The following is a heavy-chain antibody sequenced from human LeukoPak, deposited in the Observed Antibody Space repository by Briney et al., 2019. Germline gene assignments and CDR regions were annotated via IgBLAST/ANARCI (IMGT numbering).Heavy chain of an antibody. V-gene: IGHV4-4*07. CDR1: GDSTIYNY. CDR2: IFSDGKI. CDR3: ARGPGVFGRIWYMDV. Sequence: PSETLSLTCSVSGDSTIYNYWSWIRQPAGKGLEWIGCIFSDGKINYSPSLESRVTMSVDNAKNQFSLRLSSVTAADTAVYYCARGPGVFGRIWYMDVWGQGTTVSVSS. D-gene: IGHD3-3*01. J-gene: IGHJ6*03.